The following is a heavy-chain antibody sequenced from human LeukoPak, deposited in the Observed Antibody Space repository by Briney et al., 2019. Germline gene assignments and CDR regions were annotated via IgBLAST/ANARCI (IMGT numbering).Heavy chain of an antibody. CDR2: IIPILGIA. V-gene: IGHV1-69*04. CDR3: ARARKGAIHAPSWPAFLY. J-gene: IGHJ4*02. Sequence: ASVKVSCKASGGTFSSYAISWVRQAPGQGLEWMGRIIPILGIANYAQKFQGRVTITADKSTSTAYMELSSLRSDDTAVYYCARARKGAIHAPSWPAFLYWGQGTLVTVSS. D-gene: IGHD6-13*01. CDR1: GGTFSSYA.